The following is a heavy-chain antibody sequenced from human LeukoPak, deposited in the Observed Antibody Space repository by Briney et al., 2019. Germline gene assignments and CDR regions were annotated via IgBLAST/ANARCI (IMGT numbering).Heavy chain of an antibody. CDR2: ISGSGGST. D-gene: IGHD3-3*01. CDR1: GFTFSSYA. J-gene: IGHJ4*02. Sequence: GGSLRLSCAASGFTFSSYAMSWVRQAPGKGLEWVSAISGSGGSTYYADSVKGRFTISRDNSKNTLYLQMNSLRAEDTAIYYCAGEGFFGSFFDYWGQGTLVTVSS. V-gene: IGHV3-23*01. CDR3: AGEGFFGSFFDY.